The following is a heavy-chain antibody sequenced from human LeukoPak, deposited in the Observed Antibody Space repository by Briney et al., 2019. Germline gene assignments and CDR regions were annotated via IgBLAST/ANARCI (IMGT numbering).Heavy chain of an antibody. V-gene: IGHV7-4-1*02. D-gene: IGHD2-2*01. CDR3: ARDPMGYCSSTSCYPSAFDI. Sequence: GASVKVSCKASGYTFTNYAMNWVRQAPGQGLEWMGWINTNTGNPTYAQDFTGRFVFSLDTSVSTAYLQISSLKADDTAVYYCARDPMGYCSSTSCYPSAFDIWGQGIMVTVSS. CDR1: GYTFTNYA. J-gene: IGHJ3*02. CDR2: INTNTGNP.